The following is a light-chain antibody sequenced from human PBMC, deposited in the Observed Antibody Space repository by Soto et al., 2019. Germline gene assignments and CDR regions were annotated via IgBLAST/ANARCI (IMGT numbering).Light chain of an antibody. CDR3: AAWDASLSGFWV. CDR2: RDN. CDR1: RSNIGSKF. V-gene: IGLV1-47*01. J-gene: IGLJ3*02. Sequence: QSVLTQPPSASGTPGQRVTISCSGSRSNIGSKFVYWYQQLPGTAPKLLIYRDNQRPSGVPDRFSGSKSGTSASLAISGLRSEDEADYYCAAWDASLSGFWVFGGGTKLTVL.